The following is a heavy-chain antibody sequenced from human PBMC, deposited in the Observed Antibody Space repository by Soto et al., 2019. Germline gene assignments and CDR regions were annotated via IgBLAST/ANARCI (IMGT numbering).Heavy chain of an antibody. Sequence: AQTLSLTCAISGDSVSSNSAAWNWVRQSPSRGLEWLGRTYYRSKWYNDYAVSVKSRITINPDTSKNQFSLQLNSVTPEDTAVYYCARVPNPGRLKIGYADAYDVLGQGTMGTASS. V-gene: IGHV6-1*01. J-gene: IGHJ3*01. D-gene: IGHD5-12*01. CDR3: ARVPNPGRLKIGYADAYDV. CDR2: TYYRSKWYN. CDR1: GDSVSSNSAA.